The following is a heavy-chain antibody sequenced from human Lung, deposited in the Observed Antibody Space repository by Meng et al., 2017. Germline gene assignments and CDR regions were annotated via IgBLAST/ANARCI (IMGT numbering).Heavy chain of an antibody. CDR1: GASFSDYY. Sequence: GRHQQWGAGLLKPSDPLSLSCVVSGASFSDYYWSWIRQPPGKGLEWIGEINHSGSTNYNPSLERRATISVDTSQNNLSLKLSSVTAADSAVYYCARGPTTMAHDFDYWGQGTLVTVSS. D-gene: IGHD4-11*01. J-gene: IGHJ4*02. CDR2: INHSGST. CDR3: ARGPTTMAHDFDY. V-gene: IGHV4-34*01.